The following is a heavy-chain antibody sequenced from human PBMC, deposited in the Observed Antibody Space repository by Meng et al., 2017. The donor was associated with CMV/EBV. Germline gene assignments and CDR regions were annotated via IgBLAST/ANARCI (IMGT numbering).Heavy chain of an antibody. CDR2: INHSGST. CDR3: ARGIAAAGEHHGP. V-gene: IGHV4-34*01. CDR1: GGSFSGCY. J-gene: IGHJ5*02. Sequence: SETLSLTCAVYGGSFSGCYWSWIRQPPGKGLEWIGEINHSGSTNYNPSLKSRVTISVDTSKNQFSLKLSSVTAADTAVYYCARGIAAAGEHHGPWGQGTLVTVSS. D-gene: IGHD6-13*01.